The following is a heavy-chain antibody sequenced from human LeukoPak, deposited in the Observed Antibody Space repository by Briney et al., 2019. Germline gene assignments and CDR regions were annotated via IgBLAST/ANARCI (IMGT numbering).Heavy chain of an antibody. CDR2: ISDSSSFI. CDR3: ARDITYLSKNWFDP. J-gene: IGHJ5*02. Sequence: GSLRLSCAASGFTFSSYSMTWVRQAPGKGLEWVSSISDSSSFIYYADSVRGRFTISRDNAKNSLYLQMNSLRAEDTAVYYCARDITYLSKNWFDPWGQGTLVTVSS. V-gene: IGHV3-21*01. CDR1: GFTFSSYS. D-gene: IGHD2/OR15-2a*01.